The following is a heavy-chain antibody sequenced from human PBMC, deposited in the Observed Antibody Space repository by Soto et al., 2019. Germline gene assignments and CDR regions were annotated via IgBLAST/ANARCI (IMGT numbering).Heavy chain of an antibody. D-gene: IGHD3-10*01. CDR1: GFTFSSDW. V-gene: IGHV3-74*01. Sequence: GGSLRLSCAASGFTFSSDWLHWVRQPPGKGLEWVSRIDTDGTGTSYADSVKGRFTISRDNAKNTLYLQMNNLRAEDTAIYYCVKHRGNPSGAFDIWGQGTMVTVSS. CDR3: VKHRGNPSGAFDI. J-gene: IGHJ3*02. CDR2: IDTDGTGT.